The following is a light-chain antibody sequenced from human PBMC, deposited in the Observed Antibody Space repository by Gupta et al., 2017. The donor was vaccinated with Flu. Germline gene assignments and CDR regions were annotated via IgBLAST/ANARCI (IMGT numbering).Light chain of an antibody. J-gene: IGLJ2*01. CDR3: HSYDSSLSGSV. Sequence: QSVLTQPPSVSGAPGQRVTISCTGSRSNIGAGYVVHWYQQLPGTAPKLLIYDNNNRPSGAPDRFSGSKSGTSASLAIAGLQAEDEADYYCHSYDSSLSGSVFGGGTKVTVL. V-gene: IGLV1-40*01. CDR1: RSNIGAGYV. CDR2: DNN.